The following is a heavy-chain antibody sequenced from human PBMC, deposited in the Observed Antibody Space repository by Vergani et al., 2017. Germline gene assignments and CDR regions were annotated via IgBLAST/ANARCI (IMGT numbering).Heavy chain of an antibody. J-gene: IGHJ4*02. D-gene: IGHD2-15*01. Sequence: EVQLVESGGGLVQPGGSLRLSCAASGFTFSSYSMNWVRQAPGKGLEWVSYISSSSSTIYYADSVKGRFTISRDNAKNSLYLQMNSLRAEDTAVYYCARDQGGYCSGGSCYSAEVDYWGQGALVIVSS. CDR2: ISSSSSTI. V-gene: IGHV3-48*01. CDR3: ARDQGGYCSGGSCYSAEVDY. CDR1: GFTFSSYS.